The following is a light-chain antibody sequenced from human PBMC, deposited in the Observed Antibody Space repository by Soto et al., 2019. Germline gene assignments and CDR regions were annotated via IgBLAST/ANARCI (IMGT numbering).Light chain of an antibody. CDR1: SSNIGSNT. V-gene: IGLV1-44*01. CDR3: AAWDDSLNGVV. Sequence: QPVLTQPPSASGTPGQRVTLSCSGSSSNIGSNTVNWYQQLPVTAPKLLIYSNNQRPSGVPDRFSGSKSGTSASLAISGLQSEDEADYYCAAWDDSLNGVVFGGGTQLTVL. CDR2: SNN. J-gene: IGLJ2*01.